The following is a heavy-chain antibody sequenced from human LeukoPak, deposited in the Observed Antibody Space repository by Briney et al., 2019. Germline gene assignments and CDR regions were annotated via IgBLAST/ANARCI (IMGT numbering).Heavy chain of an antibody. J-gene: IGHJ3*02. D-gene: IGHD6-6*01. Sequence: GGSLRLSCAASGFTFSTYSMSWVRQGPGKGLEWVSYISSSSSAIHYADSVKGRFTISRDNAKNSLYLQMNSLRAEDTAVYYCVREYSSSSGRAFDIWGQGTMVTVSS. CDR1: GFTFSTYS. V-gene: IGHV3-48*01. CDR3: VREYSSSSGRAFDI. CDR2: ISSSSSAI.